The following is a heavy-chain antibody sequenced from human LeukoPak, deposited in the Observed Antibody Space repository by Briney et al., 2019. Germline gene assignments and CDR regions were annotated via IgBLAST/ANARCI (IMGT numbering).Heavy chain of an antibody. D-gene: IGHD3-10*01. CDR1: GGSISSYY. CDR3: ARDGITMVRGVIGFDP. CDR2: IYYSGST. J-gene: IGHJ5*02. Sequence: SETLSLTFTVSGGSISSYYWSWIRQPPGKGLEWIGYIYYSGSTNYNPSLKSRVTISVDTSKNQFSLKLSSVTAADTAVYYCARDGITMVRGVIGFDPWGQGTLVTVSS. V-gene: IGHV4-59*01.